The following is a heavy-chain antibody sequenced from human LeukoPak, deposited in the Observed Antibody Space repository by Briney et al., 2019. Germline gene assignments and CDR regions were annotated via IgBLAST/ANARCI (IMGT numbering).Heavy chain of an antibody. V-gene: IGHV3-23*01. J-gene: IGHJ4*02. Sequence: GGSLRLSCVASGFTFSDYYMSWIRQAPGKGLEWVSAISGSGGSTYYADSVKGRFTISRDNSKNMLYLQMNSLRAEDTAVYYCAKDGGDYGDLDYWGQGTLVTVSS. CDR3: AKDGGDYGDLDY. D-gene: IGHD4-17*01. CDR2: ISGSGGST. CDR1: GFTFSDYY.